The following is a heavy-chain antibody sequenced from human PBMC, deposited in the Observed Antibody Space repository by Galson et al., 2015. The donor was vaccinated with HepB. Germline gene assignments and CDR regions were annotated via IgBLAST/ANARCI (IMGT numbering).Heavy chain of an antibody. CDR1: GFTFSSYA. CDR3: ARDQAPSGVTTPGY. V-gene: IGHV3-30*04. J-gene: IGHJ4*02. D-gene: IGHD1-1*01. Sequence: SLRLSCAASGFTFSSYAMHWVRQAPGKGLEWVAVISYDGSNKYYADSVKGRFTISRDNSKNTLYLQMNSLRAEDTAVYYCARDQAPSGVTTPGYWGQGTLVTVPS. CDR2: ISYDGSNK.